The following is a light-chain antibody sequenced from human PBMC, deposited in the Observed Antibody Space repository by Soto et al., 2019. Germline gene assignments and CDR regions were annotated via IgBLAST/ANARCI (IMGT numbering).Light chain of an antibody. Sequence: QSVLAQPPSASGTPGQRVTISCSGSTSNIGLNCVCCYQQLPGTAPKLLIYSNDQRPSGVPDRFSGSKSGTSASLAISGLRSEDEADYYCAPWDDSLSVPGWVFGGGTKVTVL. CDR3: APWDDSLSVPGWV. CDR1: TSNIGLNC. J-gene: IGLJ3*02. V-gene: IGLV1-47*02. CDR2: SND.